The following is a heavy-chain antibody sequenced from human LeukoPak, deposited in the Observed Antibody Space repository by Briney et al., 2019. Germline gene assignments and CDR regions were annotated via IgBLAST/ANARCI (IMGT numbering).Heavy chain of an antibody. D-gene: IGHD3-10*01. J-gene: IGHJ5*02. Sequence: GGSLRLSCAASGFTFSRYWMSWVRQAPGKGLEWVANIKQDGSQKYYVDSMKGRFTTSRDNAKNSLYLQMKSLRAEDTAVYYCARDLNGGFDPWGQGTLVTVSS. CDR2: IKQDGSQK. V-gene: IGHV3-7*03. CDR1: GFTFSRYW. CDR3: ARDLNGGFDP.